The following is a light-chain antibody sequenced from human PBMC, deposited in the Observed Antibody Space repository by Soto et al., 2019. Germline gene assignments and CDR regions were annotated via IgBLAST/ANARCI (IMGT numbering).Light chain of an antibody. J-gene: IGKJ4*01. CDR2: VAS. Sequence: EIVMTQSPATLSVSPGERVTLSCRASQSVNSNLAWYQQKPGQTPKLLICVASTRATGIPARFSGSGSGTEFTLTISSLQSEDFAIYYCQQYNAWPLTFGGGTKVEFK. V-gene: IGKV3-15*01. CDR3: QQYNAWPLT. CDR1: QSVNSN.